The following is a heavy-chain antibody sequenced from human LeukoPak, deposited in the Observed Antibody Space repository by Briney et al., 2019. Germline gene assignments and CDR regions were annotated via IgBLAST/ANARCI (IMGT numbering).Heavy chain of an antibody. CDR3: ARAYGGNAYYFDY. J-gene: IGHJ4*02. D-gene: IGHD4-23*01. V-gene: IGHV3-21*01. CDR1: GFTFSSYS. CDR2: ISSSSSYI. Sequence: GGSLRLSCAASGFTFSSYSMNWVRQAPGKGVEWVSSISSSSSYIYYADSVKGRFTISRDNAKNSLYLQMNSLRAEDTAVYYCARAYGGNAYYFDYWGQGTLVTVSS.